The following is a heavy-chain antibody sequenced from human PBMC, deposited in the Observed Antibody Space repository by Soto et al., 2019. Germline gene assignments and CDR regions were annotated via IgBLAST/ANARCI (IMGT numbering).Heavy chain of an antibody. J-gene: IGHJ6*02. V-gene: IGHV1-18*01. CDR1: GYTFTSYG. CDR2: ISAYNGNT. D-gene: IGHD3-10*01. Sequence: KDPPASAKVSCKASGYTFTSYGISWVRQAPGQGLEXXGWISAYNGNTNYAQKLQDRVTMTTDTSTSTAYMELRSLRSDDTAVYYCARERFGEYYYYGMDVWGQGT. CDR3: ARERFGEYYYYGMDV.